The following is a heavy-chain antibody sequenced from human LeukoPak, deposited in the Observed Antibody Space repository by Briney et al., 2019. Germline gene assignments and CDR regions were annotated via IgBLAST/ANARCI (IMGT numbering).Heavy chain of an antibody. D-gene: IGHD5-12*01. Sequence: GGSLRLSCAASGFTFSSYSMNWVRQAPGKGLEWVSSISSSSSYIYYADSVKGRFTISRDNAKNSLYLQMNSLRAEDTAVYYCARVRLRSGYDTIDYWGQGTLVTVSS. CDR3: ARVRLRSGYDTIDY. CDR1: GFTFSSYS. J-gene: IGHJ4*02. V-gene: IGHV3-21*01. CDR2: ISSSSSYI.